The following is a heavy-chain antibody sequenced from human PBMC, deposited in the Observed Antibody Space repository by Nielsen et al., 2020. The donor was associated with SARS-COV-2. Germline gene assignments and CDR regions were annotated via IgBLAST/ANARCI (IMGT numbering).Heavy chain of an antibody. CDR2: IYTSGST. V-gene: IGHV4-61*02. Sequence: LRLSCTVSGGSISSGSYYWSWIRQPAGKGLEWIGRIYTSGSTYYNPSLKSRVTISVDTSKNQFSLKLSSVTAADTAVYYCARHPTGEQPLDYWGQGTLVTVSS. CDR1: GGSISSGSYY. D-gene: IGHD3-10*01. J-gene: IGHJ4*02. CDR3: ARHPTGEQPLDY.